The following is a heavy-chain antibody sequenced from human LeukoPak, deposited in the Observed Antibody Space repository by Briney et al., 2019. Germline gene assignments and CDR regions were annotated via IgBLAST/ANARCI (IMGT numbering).Heavy chain of an antibody. CDR2: ISSSSSYI. CDR3: ARGRYCSGGSCWRGMDV. CDR1: GFTFSSYS. Sequence: MSGGSLRLSCAASGFTFSSYSMNWVRQAPGKGLEWVSSISSSSSYIYYADSVKGRFTISRDNAKNSLYLQMNSLRAEDTAVYYCARGRYCSGGSCWRGMDVWGQGTTVTVSS. V-gene: IGHV3-21*01. J-gene: IGHJ6*02. D-gene: IGHD2-15*01.